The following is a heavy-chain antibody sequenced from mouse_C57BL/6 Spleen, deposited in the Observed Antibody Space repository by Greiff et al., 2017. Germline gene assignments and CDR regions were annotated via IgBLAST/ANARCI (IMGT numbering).Heavy chain of an antibody. J-gene: IGHJ3*01. CDR3: ARSGDYERSWFAY. CDR1: GYTFTSYW. CDR2: IDPSDSYT. D-gene: IGHD2-4*01. V-gene: IGHV1-69*01. Sequence: VQLQQPGAELVMPGASVKLSCKASGYTFTSYWMHWVKQRPGQGLEWIGEIDPSDSYTNYNQKFKGKSTLTVDKSSSTAYMQLSSLTSEDSAVYYCARSGDYERSWFAYWGQGTLVTVSA.